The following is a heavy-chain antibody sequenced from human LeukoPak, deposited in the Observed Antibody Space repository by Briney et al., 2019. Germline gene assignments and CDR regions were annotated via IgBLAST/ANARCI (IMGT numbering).Heavy chain of an antibody. J-gene: IGHJ3*02. Sequence: SETLSLTCTVSGGSISSYYWSWIRQPPGKGLEWIGYIYYSGSTNYNPSLKSRVTISVDTSKNQFSLKLSSVTAADTAVYYCARPGVGSGRYGTFDIWGQGTMVTVSS. CDR3: ARPGVGSGRYGTFDI. CDR1: GGSISSYY. V-gene: IGHV4-59*08. D-gene: IGHD5-18*01. CDR2: IYYSGST.